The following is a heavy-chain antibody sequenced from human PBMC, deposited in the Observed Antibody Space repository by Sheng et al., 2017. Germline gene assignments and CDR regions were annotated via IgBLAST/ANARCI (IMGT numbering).Heavy chain of an antibody. CDR2: IIPIFGTA. V-gene: IGHV1-69*13. D-gene: IGHD3-3*01. CDR1: GGTFSSYA. Sequence: QVQLVQSGAEVKKPGSSVKVSCKASGGTFSSYAISWVRQAPGQGLEWMGGIIPIFGTANYAQKFQGRVTITADESTSTAYMELSSLRSEDTAVYYCARDPGFWSGYYTGMGLDYWGQGNPGHRRPQ. CDR3: ARDPGFWSGYYTGMGLDY. J-gene: IGHJ4*02.